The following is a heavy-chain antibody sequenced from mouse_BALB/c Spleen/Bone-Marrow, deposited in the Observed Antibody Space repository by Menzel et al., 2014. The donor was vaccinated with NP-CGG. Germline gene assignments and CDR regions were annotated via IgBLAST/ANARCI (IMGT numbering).Heavy chain of an antibody. Sequence: DVKLQESGGGLVQPGGSLRLSCATSGFTFTDXYXSRVXPPPXXTXXWXXXIRXXXNGYTTEYSASVKGRFTISRDNSQSILYLQMNTLRAEDSATYYCARDINYGIYWFFDVWGAGTTVTVSS. V-gene: IGHV7-3*02. CDR3: ARDINYGIYWFFDV. J-gene: IGHJ1*01. D-gene: IGHD1-1*02. CDR1: GFTFTDXY. CDR2: IRXXXNGYTT.